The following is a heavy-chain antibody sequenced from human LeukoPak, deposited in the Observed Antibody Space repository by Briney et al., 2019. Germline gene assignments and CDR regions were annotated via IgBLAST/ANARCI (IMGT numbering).Heavy chain of an antibody. J-gene: IGHJ4*02. D-gene: IGHD3-22*01. CDR2: INPSGGST. Sequence: ASVNVSCKASGYTFTSYYMHWVRHAPGQGLEWMGIINPSGGSTSYALKFQGRVTMTRDTSTSTVYMELSSLRSEDTAVYYCARGREITMIVVSWGQGTLVTVSS. CDR1: GYTFTSYY. CDR3: ARGREITMIVVS. V-gene: IGHV1-46*01.